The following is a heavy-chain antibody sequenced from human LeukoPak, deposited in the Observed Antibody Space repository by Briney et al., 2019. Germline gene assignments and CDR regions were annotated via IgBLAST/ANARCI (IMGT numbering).Heavy chain of an antibody. CDR1: GGTFSSYA. Sequence: ASVKVSCKASGGTFSSYAISWVRQAPGQGLEWMGGIIAIFGTANYAQKFQGRVTITADESTSTAYRELSSQRSEVTAVYCWARNVGKWYAFDIWGEGRMVTVSS. D-gene: IGHD3-10*01. CDR3: ARNVGKWYAFDI. CDR2: IIAIFGTA. V-gene: IGHV1-69*13. J-gene: IGHJ3*02.